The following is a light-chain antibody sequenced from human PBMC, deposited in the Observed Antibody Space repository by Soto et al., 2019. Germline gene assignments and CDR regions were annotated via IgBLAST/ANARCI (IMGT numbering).Light chain of an antibody. CDR1: QSVSSSY. J-gene: IGKJ2*01. V-gene: IGKV3-20*01. CDR3: HQYSGPPYT. Sequence: EIVLTQSPGTLSLSPGERVTLSCRASQSVSSSYLGWFQQRPGQAPRLLIYDTSNRATGIPDRFSGSGSGTDFTLTISRLEPEHFAVYYCHQYSGPPYTVGQGTKLEIK. CDR2: DTS.